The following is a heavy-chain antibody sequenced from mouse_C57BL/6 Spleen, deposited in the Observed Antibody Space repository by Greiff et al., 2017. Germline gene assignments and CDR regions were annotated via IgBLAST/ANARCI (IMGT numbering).Heavy chain of an antibody. CDR3: ASRGAIIPFDY. J-gene: IGHJ2*01. D-gene: IGHD1-1*01. Sequence: EVMLVESGGGLVKPGGSLKLSCAASGFTFSDYGMHWVRQAPEKGLEWVAYISSGSSTIYYADTVKGRFTISRDNAKNTLFLQMTSLRSEDTAMYYCASRGAIIPFDYWGQGTTLTVSS. V-gene: IGHV5-17*01. CDR2: ISSGSSTI. CDR1: GFTFSDYG.